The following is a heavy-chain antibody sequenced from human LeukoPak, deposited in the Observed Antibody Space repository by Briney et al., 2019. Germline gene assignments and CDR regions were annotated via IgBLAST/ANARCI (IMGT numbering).Heavy chain of an antibody. Sequence: SETLSLTCSVSGVSISSGDYYWAWIRQPPGKGLEWIGYIYFSESTFYNSSLKSRLTISLDASKNQFFLRLSSVTAADTAVYYCARAMTFHNWFDPWGQGTLATVSS. V-gene: IGHV4-30-4*01. D-gene: IGHD3/OR15-3a*01. CDR2: IYFSEST. J-gene: IGHJ5*02. CDR1: GVSISSGDYY. CDR3: ARAMTFHNWFDP.